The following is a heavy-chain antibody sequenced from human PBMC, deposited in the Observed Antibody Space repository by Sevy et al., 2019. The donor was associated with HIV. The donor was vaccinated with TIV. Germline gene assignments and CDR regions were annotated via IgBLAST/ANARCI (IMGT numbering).Heavy chain of an antibody. Sequence: GGSLRLSCVASGFTFISYSMNWVRQAPGKGLEWVSSISSISTYKDYADSAKGRFTISRDNAKNSLYLQMNSLRAEDTAVYYCATVGGGGVDYWGQGTLVTVSS. CDR1: GFTFISYS. J-gene: IGHJ4*02. CDR2: ISSISTYK. D-gene: IGHD2-15*01. V-gene: IGHV3-21*01. CDR3: ATVGGGGVDY.